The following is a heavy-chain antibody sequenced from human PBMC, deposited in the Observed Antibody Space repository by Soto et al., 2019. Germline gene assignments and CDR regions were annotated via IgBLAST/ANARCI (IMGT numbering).Heavy chain of an antibody. J-gene: IGHJ6*02. CDR2: IYRGDSDT. CDR1: GYSFTSYW. D-gene: IGHD6-19*01. V-gene: IGHV5-51*01. Sequence: GESLKISCKGSGYSFTSYWIGWVRQMPGKGLEWMGIIYRGDSDTRYSPSFQGQVTISADKSISTAYLQWSSLKASDTAMYYCARAAIAVAGTKHYYYYYGMDVWGQGTTVTVSS. CDR3: ARAAIAVAGTKHYYYYYGMDV.